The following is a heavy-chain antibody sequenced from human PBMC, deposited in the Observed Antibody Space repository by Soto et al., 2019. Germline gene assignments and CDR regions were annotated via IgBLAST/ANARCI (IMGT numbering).Heavy chain of an antibody. J-gene: IGHJ6*03. V-gene: IGHV4-59*08. D-gene: IGHD6-19*01. CDR1: GGSISSYY. Sequence: SETLSLTCTVSGGSISSYYWSWIRQPPGKGLEWIGYIYYSGSTNYNPSLKSRVTISVDTSKNQFSLKLSSVTAADTAVYYCARHTGPSSGWYYYYYMDVWGKGTTVTVSS. CDR3: ARHTGPSSGWYYYYYMDV. CDR2: IYYSGST.